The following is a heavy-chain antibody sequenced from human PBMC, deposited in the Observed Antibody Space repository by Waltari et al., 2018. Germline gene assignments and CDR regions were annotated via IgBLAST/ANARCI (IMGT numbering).Heavy chain of an antibody. V-gene: IGHV3-7*04. CDR1: GFTFSSHW. CDR3: VRGGAAVAGPDDY. J-gene: IGHJ4*02. Sequence: EVQLVKSGGGLVQPGGSLRLSCTASGFTFSSHWMSWVRQAPGKGVEWVANIKQYGSEKYYVDAVKGRFTISRDNAKNLLYLQMNNRRVEDTAVYYGVRGGAAVAGPDDYWGQGTLVNVSP. D-gene: IGHD6-19*01. CDR2: IKQYGSEK.